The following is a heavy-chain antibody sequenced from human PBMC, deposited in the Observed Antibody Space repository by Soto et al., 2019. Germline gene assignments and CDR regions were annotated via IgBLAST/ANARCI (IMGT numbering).Heavy chain of an antibody. CDR3: ARLGYCSGGSCHQDEYFQH. CDR1: GGSLGSYY. Sequence: PSEPLSLTCTASGGSLGSYYWSWLRQPPGKGLEWIGYIYYSGSTNYNPSLKSRVTISVDTSKNQFSLKLSSVTAADTAVYYCARLGYCSGGSCHQDEYFQHWGQGTLVTVSS. CDR2: IYYSGST. D-gene: IGHD2-15*01. J-gene: IGHJ1*01. V-gene: IGHV4-59*08.